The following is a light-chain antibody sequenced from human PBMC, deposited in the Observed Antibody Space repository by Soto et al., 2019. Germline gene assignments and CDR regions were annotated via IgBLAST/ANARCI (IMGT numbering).Light chain of an antibody. CDR3: CAYAGRSTFVV. J-gene: IGLJ2*01. CDR1: SKDVGSYNL. V-gene: IGLV2-23*03. CDR2: EGS. Sequence: QSALTQPASVSGSPGQSITISCTGTSKDVGSYNLVSWYQQHPGKAPKLMIYEGSKRPSGVSSRFSGSKSGNTASLTISGLQAEDEADYHCCAYAGRSTFVVFGGGTKVTVL.